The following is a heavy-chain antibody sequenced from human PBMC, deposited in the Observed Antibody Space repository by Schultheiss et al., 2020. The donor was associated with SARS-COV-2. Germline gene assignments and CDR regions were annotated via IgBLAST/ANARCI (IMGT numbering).Heavy chain of an antibody. Sequence: SETLSLTCAVYGGSFSGYYWGWIRQPPGKGLEWIGSIYHSGSTYYNPSLKSRVTISVDTSKNQFSLKLSSVTAADTAVYYCARDGITIFGVVIDYWGQGTLVTVSS. CDR3: ARDGITIFGVVIDY. CDR1: GGSFSGYY. V-gene: IGHV4-38-2*01. CDR2: IYHSGST. J-gene: IGHJ4*02. D-gene: IGHD3-3*01.